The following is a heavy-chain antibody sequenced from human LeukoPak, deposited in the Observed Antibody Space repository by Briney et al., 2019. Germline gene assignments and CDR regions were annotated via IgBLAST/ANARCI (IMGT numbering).Heavy chain of an antibody. CDR3: ARGDNFWSAYSDYYYMDV. D-gene: IGHD3-3*01. J-gene: IGHJ6*03. CDR1: GFTFSSYG. Sequence: GGSLRLSCAASGFTFSSYGMHWVRQAPGKGLEWVAVISYDGSNKYYADSVKARFTISRDNSKNTLYLQMNSLRAEDTAVYYCARGDNFWSAYSDYYYMDVWGKGTTVTVSS. CDR2: ISYDGSNK. V-gene: IGHV3-30*03.